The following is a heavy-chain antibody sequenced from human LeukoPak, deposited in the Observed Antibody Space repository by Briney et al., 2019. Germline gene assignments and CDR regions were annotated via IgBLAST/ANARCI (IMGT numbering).Heavy chain of an antibody. V-gene: IGHV3-23*01. J-gene: IGHJ4*02. D-gene: IGHD3-10*01. CDR2: ISGSGGST. CDR1: GFTLSTYA. Sequence: GGSLRLSCAVSGFTLSTYAMTWVRQAPGKGLEWVSAISGSGGSTYYADSVKGRFTISRDNSKNTLYLQMNSLRAEDTAVYYCAKGNYGSGGASDYWGQGTLVTVSS. CDR3: AKGNYGSGGASDY.